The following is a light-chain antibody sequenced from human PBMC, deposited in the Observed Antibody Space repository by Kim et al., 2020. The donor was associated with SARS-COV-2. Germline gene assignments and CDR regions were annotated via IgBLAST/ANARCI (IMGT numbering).Light chain of an antibody. CDR3: NSRDSNDNVV. J-gene: IGLJ2*01. Sequence: SSELTQDPAVSVALGQTVRITCQGDSLRTYYATWDQQKPGQAPIVVIYGKNNRPSGIPDRLSGSSSGNTASLTTTGTQAGDEADYYCNSRDSNDNVVFGG. CDR2: GKN. V-gene: IGLV3-19*01. CDR1: SLRTYY.